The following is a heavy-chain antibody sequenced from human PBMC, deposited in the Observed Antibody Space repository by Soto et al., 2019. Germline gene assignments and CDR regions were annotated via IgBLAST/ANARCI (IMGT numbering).Heavy chain of an antibody. J-gene: IGHJ3*02. CDR3: ARGSSGHGYDAFDI. D-gene: IGHD5-12*01. CDR1: GFTVSSNY. CDR2: IYGDGGT. V-gene: IGHV3-53*04. Sequence: GSLRLSCAASGFTVSSNYMTWVRQAPGKGLEWVSVIYGDGGTYYADSVKGRFTISRHNSKNTLYLQMNSLRPEDTAVYYCARGSSGHGYDAFDIWGQGTMVTVS.